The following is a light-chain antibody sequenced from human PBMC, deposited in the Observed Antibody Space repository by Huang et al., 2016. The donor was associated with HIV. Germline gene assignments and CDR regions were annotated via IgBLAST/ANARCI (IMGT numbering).Light chain of an antibody. CDR3: QHYGSSLIT. CDR2: DAS. J-gene: IGKJ5*01. CDR1: QSVGNY. V-gene: IGKV3-20*01. Sequence: EIVLTQSPGTVSLSPGARATLSCRARQSVGNYLAWYQQQPGQAPRLLIYDASSRATGIPDRFSGSGSGTDFTLTISRLEPEDFAVYYCQHYGSSLITFGQGTRLEIK.